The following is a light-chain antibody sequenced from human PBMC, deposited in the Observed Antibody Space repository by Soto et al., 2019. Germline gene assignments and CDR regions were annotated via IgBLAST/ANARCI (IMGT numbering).Light chain of an antibody. CDR3: LQDYNYPRT. CDR1: QGIRND. J-gene: IGKJ1*01. V-gene: IGKV1-6*01. Sequence: AIQMTQSPSSLSASVGDRVTITCRASQGIRNDLGWYQQKPGKDPKLLIYAASSLQSGVPSRFSGSGSGTDFTLTISSLQPEDCATYYCLQDYNYPRTFGQGTKVEIK. CDR2: AAS.